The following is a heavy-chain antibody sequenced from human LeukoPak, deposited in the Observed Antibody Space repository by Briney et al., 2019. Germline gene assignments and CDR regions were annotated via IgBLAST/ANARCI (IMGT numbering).Heavy chain of an antibody. Sequence: SGGSLRLSCAPSGFIFSNYGMHWVRQAPGKGLEWVAFIRYDGTKTNYADSVQGRFTISRDNSKNTLLYLQMNSLRAEDTAVYYCARTIYYYESTSYFSDAFDVWGQGTMVTVSS. J-gene: IGHJ3*01. CDR2: IRYDGTKT. CDR1: GFIFSNYG. CDR3: ARTIYYYESTSYFSDAFDV. V-gene: IGHV3-30*02. D-gene: IGHD3-22*01.